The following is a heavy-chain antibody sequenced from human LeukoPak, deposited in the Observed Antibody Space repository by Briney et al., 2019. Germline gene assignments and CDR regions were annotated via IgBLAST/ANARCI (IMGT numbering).Heavy chain of an antibody. Sequence: PGGSLRLSCAASGFTFSSYWMSWVRQAPGKGLGWVANIKQDGSEKYYVDSVKGRFTISRDNAKNSLYLQMNSLRAEDTAVYYCARDGQEWELLRYYYYGMDVWGQGTTVTVSS. CDR1: GFTFSSYW. J-gene: IGHJ6*02. V-gene: IGHV3-7*01. CDR3: ARDGQEWELLRYYYYGMDV. CDR2: IKQDGSEK. D-gene: IGHD1-26*01.